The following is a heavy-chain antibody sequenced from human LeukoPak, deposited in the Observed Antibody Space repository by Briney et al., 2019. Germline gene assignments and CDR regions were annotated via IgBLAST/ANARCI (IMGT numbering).Heavy chain of an antibody. J-gene: IGHJ4*02. D-gene: IGHD1-26*01. CDR1: GFTVSTDH. Sequence: GGSLRLSCAASGFTVSTDHMSWVRQAPGKGLEWVAVSYSGGSRSYAESVKGRFTISRDNSQNTLYLQMNSLRAEDTAVYYCARVWELSFDYWGQGALVTVSS. CDR3: ARVWELSFDY. V-gene: IGHV3-53*01. CDR2: SYSGGSR.